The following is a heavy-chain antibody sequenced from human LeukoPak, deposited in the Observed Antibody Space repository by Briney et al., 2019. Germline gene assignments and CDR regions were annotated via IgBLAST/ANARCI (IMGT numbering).Heavy chain of an antibody. D-gene: IGHD3-10*01. V-gene: IGHV4-59*01. CDR3: ARGGYYGSGNDFRFDP. Sequence: SETLSLTCTVSRGSISYFYWSWIRQPPGKGLEWIGYIYSSGSTNYNPSLKSRVTISVDTSKNQFSLKLTSVTAADTAVYFCARGGYYGSGNDFRFDPWGQGTLVTVSS. CDR2: IYSSGST. J-gene: IGHJ5*02. CDR1: RGSISYFY.